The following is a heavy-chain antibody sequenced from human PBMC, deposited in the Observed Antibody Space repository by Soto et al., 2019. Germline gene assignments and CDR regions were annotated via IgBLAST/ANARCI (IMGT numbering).Heavy chain of an antibody. V-gene: IGHV3-30-3*01. CDR3: ARGNWNDARVAY. D-gene: IGHD1-1*01. Sequence: PGGSLRLSCAASGFTFSSYAMHWVRQAPGKGLEWVAAISYDGSNKYYADSVKGRFTISRDNSKNTLNLQMNSLRVEDTAVYYCARGNWNDARVAYWGQGTLVTVSS. J-gene: IGHJ4*02. CDR1: GFTFSSYA. CDR2: ISYDGSNK.